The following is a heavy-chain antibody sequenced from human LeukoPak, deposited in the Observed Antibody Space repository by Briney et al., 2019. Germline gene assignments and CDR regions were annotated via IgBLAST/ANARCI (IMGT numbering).Heavy chain of an antibody. CDR3: AREGGIGALEVDY. D-gene: IGHD1-26*01. CDR2: INIEGTIT. J-gene: IGHJ4*02. V-gene: IGHV3-74*03. CDR1: GFTFSRFW. Sequence: PGGSLRLSCAASGFTFSRFWMHWVRQAPGKGLVWVSRINIEGTITTYADSVKGRFTVSRDNAKNTLYLQMNGLRAEDTAIYYCAREGGIGALEVDYWGQGTLVTVSS.